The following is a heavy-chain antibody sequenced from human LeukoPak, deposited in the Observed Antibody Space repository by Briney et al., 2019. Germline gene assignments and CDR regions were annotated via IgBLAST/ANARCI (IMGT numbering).Heavy chain of an antibody. J-gene: IGHJ4*02. CDR2: IYWDDDK. Sequence: SGPTLVNPTQTLTLTCTFSGFSLSTNGVGVGWIRQPPGKALEWLALIYWDDDKYYISSLKTRLTISKDTSKNQVVLTMTNMDPVDTATYYCARIRSGSYSMDYWGQGTLVIVSS. CDR1: GFSLSTNGVG. CDR3: ARIRSGSYSMDY. V-gene: IGHV2-5*02. D-gene: IGHD1-26*01.